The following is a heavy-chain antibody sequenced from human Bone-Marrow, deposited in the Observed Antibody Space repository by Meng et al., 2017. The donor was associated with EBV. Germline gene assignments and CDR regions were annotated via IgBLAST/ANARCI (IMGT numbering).Heavy chain of an antibody. V-gene: IGHV4-39*07. Sequence: QLQLQESGPGLVKPSETLSLTCTVSGGSISSSSYYWGWIRQPPGKGLEWIGEINHSGSTNYNPSLKSRVTISVDTSKNQFSLKLSSVTAADTAVYYCARVGDSSIISVEFDYWGQGTLVTVAS. J-gene: IGHJ4*02. CDR2: INHSGST. CDR1: GGSISSSSYY. CDR3: ARVGDSSIISVEFDY. D-gene: IGHD6-13*01.